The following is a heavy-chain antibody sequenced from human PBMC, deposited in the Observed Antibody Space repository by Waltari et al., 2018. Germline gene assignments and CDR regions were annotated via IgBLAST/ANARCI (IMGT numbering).Heavy chain of an antibody. CDR1: GFTFDDYA. Sequence: EVQLVESGGGLVQPGRSLRLSCAASGFTFDDYAMHWVRQAPGKGLEWVSGISWNSGSIGYADSVKGRFTISRDNAKNSLYPQMNSLRAEDTALYYCAKEGVPYYYYYMDVWGKGTTVTVSS. CDR3: AKEGVPYYYYYMDV. J-gene: IGHJ6*03. V-gene: IGHV3-9*01. D-gene: IGHD2-2*01. CDR2: ISWNSGSI.